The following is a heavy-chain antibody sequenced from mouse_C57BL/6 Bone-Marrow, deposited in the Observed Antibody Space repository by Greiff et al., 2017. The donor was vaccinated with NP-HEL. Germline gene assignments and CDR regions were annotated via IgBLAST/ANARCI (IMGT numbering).Heavy chain of an antibody. CDR2: IYPSDSET. CDR3: ARPYYSNYGYFDV. CDR1: GYTFTSYW. V-gene: IGHV1-61*01. J-gene: IGHJ1*03. D-gene: IGHD2-5*01. Sequence: QVQLQQPGAELVRPGSSVKLSCKASGYTFTSYWMDWVKQRPGQGLEWIGNIYPSDSETHYNQKFKDKATLTVDKSSRTAYMQLSSLTSEDSAVYYCARPYYSNYGYFDVWGTGTTVTVSS.